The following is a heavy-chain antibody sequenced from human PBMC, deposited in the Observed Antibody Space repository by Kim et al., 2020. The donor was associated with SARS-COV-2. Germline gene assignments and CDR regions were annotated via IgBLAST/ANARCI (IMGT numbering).Heavy chain of an antibody. CDR2: IYYSGST. Sequence: EWIGYIYYSGSTNYNPSLKSRVTISLDRSKNQFSLKLSSATAADTAVYFCARDYYDSSGFFGYYYGMDVWGQGTTVTVSS. J-gene: IGHJ6*02. V-gene: IGHV4-59*01. D-gene: IGHD3-22*01. CDR3: ARDYYDSSGFFGYYYGMDV.